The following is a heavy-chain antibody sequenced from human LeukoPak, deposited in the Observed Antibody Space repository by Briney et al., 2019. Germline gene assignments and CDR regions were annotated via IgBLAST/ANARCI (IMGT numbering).Heavy chain of an antibody. CDR3: ARALSAGIAAAGMDY. CDR1: GGSISSYY. D-gene: IGHD6-13*01. J-gene: IGHJ4*02. Sequence: PSETLSLTCTVSGGSISSYYWSWIRQPPGKGLEWIGSIYHSGSTYYNPSLKSRVTISVDTSKNQFSLKLSSVTAADTAVYYCARALSAGIAAAGMDYWGQGTLVTVSS. CDR2: IYHSGST. V-gene: IGHV4-38-2*02.